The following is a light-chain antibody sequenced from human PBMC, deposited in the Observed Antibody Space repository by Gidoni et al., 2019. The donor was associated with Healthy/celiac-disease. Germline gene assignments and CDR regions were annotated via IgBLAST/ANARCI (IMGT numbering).Light chain of an antibody. CDR3: QKYNSAPWT. CDR1: QGISND. V-gene: IGKV1-27*01. J-gene: IGKJ1*01. Sequence: DIQMTQSPSSLSASVGDKVTITCRASQGISNDLAWYQQKPGKVPKLLIYAAATLQSGVPSRFRGSGSGTDFTLTISSLQAEDVATYYCQKYNSAPWTFGQGTKVEIK. CDR2: AAA.